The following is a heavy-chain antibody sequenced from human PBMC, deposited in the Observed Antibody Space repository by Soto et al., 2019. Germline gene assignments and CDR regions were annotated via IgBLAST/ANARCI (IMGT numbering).Heavy chain of an antibody. J-gene: IGHJ4*02. CDR2: IIPIFGTA. CDR3: GRGAFFFVWGSYRLANRHPKQYYFDY. Sequence: SVKVSCKASGGTFSSYAISWVRQAPGQGLEWMGGIIPIFGTANYAQKLQGRVTITADESTSTVYMELSSLRCEDTALFFCGRGAFFFVWGSYRLANRHPKQYYFDYWGQGTLVTVSS. CDR1: GGTFSSYA. V-gene: IGHV1-69*01. D-gene: IGHD3-16*01.